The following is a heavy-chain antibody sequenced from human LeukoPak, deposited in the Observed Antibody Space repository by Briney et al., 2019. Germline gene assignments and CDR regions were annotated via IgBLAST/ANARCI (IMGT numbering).Heavy chain of an antibody. J-gene: IGHJ6*03. CDR1: GGTFSSYA. D-gene: IGHD6-13*01. CDR3: ARDAKWQQPNPRGYYYYYMDV. Sequence: GASVKVSCKASGGTFSSYAISWVRQAPGQGLEWMGGIIPIFGTANYAQKFQGRVTITADKSTSTAYMELSSLRSEDTAVYYCARDAKWQQPNPRGYYYYYMDVWGKGTTVTVSS. CDR2: IIPIFGTA. V-gene: IGHV1-69*06.